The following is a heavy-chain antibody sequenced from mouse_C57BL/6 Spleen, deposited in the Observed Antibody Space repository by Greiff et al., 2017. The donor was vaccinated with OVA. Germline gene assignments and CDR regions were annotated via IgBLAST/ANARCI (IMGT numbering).Heavy chain of an antibody. CDR3: AKTLLLGSAMDY. V-gene: IGHV2-5*01. CDR2: IWRGGST. Sequence: QVQLQQSGPGLVQPLQSLSITCTVSGFSLTSYGVHWVRQSPGKGLEWLGVIWRGGSTDYNAAFMSRLSITKDNSKSQVFFKMNSLQADDTAIYYCAKTLLLGSAMDYWGQGTSVTVSS. CDR1: GFSLTSYG. D-gene: IGHD1-1*01. J-gene: IGHJ4*01.